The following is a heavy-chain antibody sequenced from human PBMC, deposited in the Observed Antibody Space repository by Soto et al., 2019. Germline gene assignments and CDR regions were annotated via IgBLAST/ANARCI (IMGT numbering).Heavy chain of an antibody. CDR1: GYIFTTYG. CDR2: ISAYNGNA. V-gene: IGHV1-18*01. J-gene: IGHJ4*02. Sequence: ASVKVSCKTSGYIFTTYGLSWVRQAPGQGLEWMGWISAYNGNANYAQNLQGRVTMTTDTSTRTAYMELSNLRSDDTAVYYCARVQGQLSGSYSRYFDYWGQGTLVTVS. D-gene: IGHD1-26*01. CDR3: ARVQGQLSGSYSRYFDY.